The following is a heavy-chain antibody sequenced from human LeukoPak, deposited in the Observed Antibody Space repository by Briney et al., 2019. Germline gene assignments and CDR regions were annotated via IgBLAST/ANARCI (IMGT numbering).Heavy chain of an antibody. D-gene: IGHD6-13*01. V-gene: IGHV1-2*02. Sequence: ASVKVSCKASGYTFTVYYMHWVRQAPGQGLEWMGWINPNSGGTNYAQKFQGRVTMTRDTSISTAYMELSRLRSDDTAVYYCARAGIAAAGTYNWFDPWGQGTLVTVSS. CDR3: ARAGIAAAGTYNWFDP. CDR2: INPNSGGT. J-gene: IGHJ5*02. CDR1: GYTFTVYY.